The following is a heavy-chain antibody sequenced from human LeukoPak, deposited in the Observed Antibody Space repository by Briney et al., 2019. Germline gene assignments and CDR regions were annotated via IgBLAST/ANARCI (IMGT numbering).Heavy chain of an antibody. J-gene: IGHJ4*02. CDR1: GGSISSGSYY. CDR3: ARVPGYSSGWFDY. V-gene: IGHV4-61*02. D-gene: IGHD6-19*01. CDR2: IYTSGST. Sequence: PSETLSLTCTVSGGSISSGSYYWSWIRQPAGKGLEWIGRIYTSGSTNYNPSLKSRVTISVDTSKNQFSLKLSSVTAADTAVYYCARVPGYSSGWFDYWGQGTLVTVSS.